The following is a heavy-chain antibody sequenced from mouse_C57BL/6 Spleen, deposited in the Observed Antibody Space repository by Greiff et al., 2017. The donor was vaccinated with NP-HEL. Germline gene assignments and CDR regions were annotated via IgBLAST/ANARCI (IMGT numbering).Heavy chain of an antibody. V-gene: IGHV1-53*01. D-gene: IGHD1-1*01. CDR2: INPSNGGT. CDR1: GYTFTSYW. J-gene: IGHJ1*03. Sequence: QVQLKQPGTELVKPGASVKLSCKASGYTFTSYWMHWVKQRPGQGLEWIGNINPSNGGTNYNEKFKSKATLTVDKSSSTAYMQLSSLTSEDSAVYYCAREDYYGSRWYFDVWGTGTTVTVSS. CDR3: AREDYYGSRWYFDV.